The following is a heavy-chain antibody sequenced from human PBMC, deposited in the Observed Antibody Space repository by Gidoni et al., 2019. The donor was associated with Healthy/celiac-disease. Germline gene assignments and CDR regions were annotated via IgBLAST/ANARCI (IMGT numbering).Heavy chain of an antibody. Sequence: QLQLQESGPGLVKPAETLPPHCTVSGGSISSSSYYWGWIRQPPGKGLEWIGSIYYSGSPYYNPSLKSRVTISVDTSKSQFSLKLSSVTAADTAVYYCAGWDSENWGQGTLVTVSS. CDR2: IYYSGSP. J-gene: IGHJ4*02. V-gene: IGHV4-39*07. CDR3: AGWDSEN. D-gene: IGHD1-26*01. CDR1: GGSISSSSYY.